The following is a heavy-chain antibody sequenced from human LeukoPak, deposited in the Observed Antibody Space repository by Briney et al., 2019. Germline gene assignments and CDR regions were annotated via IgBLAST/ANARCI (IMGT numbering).Heavy chain of an antibody. V-gene: IGHV3-30*18. Sequence: GGSLRLSCAASGFTFSSYGMHWVRQAPAKGLEGVAVISYDGSSKYYADSVKGRFTISRDNSKNTLYLQMNSLRAEDTAVYYCAKAREGYCSGGSCYSPHYYYGMDVWGQGTTVTVSS. CDR2: ISYDGSSK. J-gene: IGHJ6*02. CDR3: AKAREGYCSGGSCYSPHYYYGMDV. CDR1: GFTFSSYG. D-gene: IGHD2-15*01.